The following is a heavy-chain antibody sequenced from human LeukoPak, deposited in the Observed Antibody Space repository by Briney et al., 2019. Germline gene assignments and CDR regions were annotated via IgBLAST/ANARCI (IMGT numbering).Heavy chain of an antibody. Sequence: GGSLRLSCAASGFTFSDYYMSWIRQPPGKGLEWVSYISSSGSTIYYADSVKGRFTICRDNAKNSLYLQMNSLGAEDTAVYYCARINASDAFDIWGQGTMVTVSS. CDR2: ISSSGSTI. CDR3: ARINASDAFDI. J-gene: IGHJ3*02. D-gene: IGHD2-2*01. V-gene: IGHV3-11*01. CDR1: GFTFSDYY.